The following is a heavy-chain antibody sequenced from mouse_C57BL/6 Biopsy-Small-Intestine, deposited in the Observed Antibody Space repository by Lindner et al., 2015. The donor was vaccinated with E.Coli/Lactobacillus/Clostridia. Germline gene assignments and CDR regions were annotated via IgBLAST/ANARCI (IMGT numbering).Heavy chain of an antibody. CDR3: ARRVVTRAMDY. D-gene: IGHD1-1*01. CDR2: ISSVSNTI. Sequence: VQLQESGGGLVKPGGSLNLSCAASGFTFSDYGMHWVRQAPEKGLEWIAHISSVSNTIRYADTVKGRFTISRDNARNTLFLQMTSLRSEDMAIYYCARRVVTRAMDYWGQGTSVTVSS. J-gene: IGHJ4*01. V-gene: IGHV5-17*01. CDR1: GFTFSDYG.